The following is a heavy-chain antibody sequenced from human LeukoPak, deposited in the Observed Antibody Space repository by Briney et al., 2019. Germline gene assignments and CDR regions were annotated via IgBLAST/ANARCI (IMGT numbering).Heavy chain of an antibody. D-gene: IGHD1-7*01. J-gene: IGHJ4*02. CDR3: ARGWNYAFRFDY. V-gene: IGHV3-7*01. Sequence: GGSLRLSCAASGFTFSGYGMTWVRQAPGKGLEWVAPIKQDGSEKYYVDSVKGRFTISRDNAKNLVYLQMNSLRAEDTAVYYCARGWNYAFRFDYWGQGTLVTVSS. CDR2: IKQDGSEK. CDR1: GFTFSGYG.